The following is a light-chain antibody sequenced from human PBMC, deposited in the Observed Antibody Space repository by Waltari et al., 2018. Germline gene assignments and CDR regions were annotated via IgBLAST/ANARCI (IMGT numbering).Light chain of an antibody. J-gene: IGKJ1*01. Sequence: EIVMTQSPATLSVSPGERATLSCTASQSISDSLGWYQQRPGQAPRLLIYGASTRATGFPARFSGSGSGTEFTLTISSLQSEDFAVYYCHQYKIWPEAFGQGTKVEIK. CDR3: HQYKIWPEA. CDR1: QSISDS. CDR2: GAS. V-gene: IGKV3D-15*01.